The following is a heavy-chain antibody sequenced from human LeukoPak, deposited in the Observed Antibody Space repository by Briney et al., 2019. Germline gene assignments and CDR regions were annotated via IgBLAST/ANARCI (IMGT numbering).Heavy chain of an antibody. CDR3: ARDRPIYSNHNWFDP. D-gene: IGHD4-11*01. CDR1: GFTFSSYW. J-gene: IGHJ5*02. CDR2: IKQDGSEK. V-gene: IGHV3-7*01. Sequence: GGSLRLSCAASGFTFSSYWMSWVRQAPGKGREWVANIKQDGSEKYYVDSVKGRFTISRDNAKNSLYLQMNSLRAEDTAVYYCARDRPIYSNHNWFDPWGQGTLVTVSS.